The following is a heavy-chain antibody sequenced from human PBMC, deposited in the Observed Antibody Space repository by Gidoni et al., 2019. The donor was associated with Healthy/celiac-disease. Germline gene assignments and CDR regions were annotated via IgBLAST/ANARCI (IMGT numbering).Heavy chain of an antibody. CDR2: IYSGGST. CDR1: GFTVSSNY. D-gene: IGHD4-4*01. CDR3: ATITVTALR. Sequence: EVQLVESGRVLVQPGGSLRLSCAACGFTVSSNYMSWVRQAPGKGLEWVSVIYSGGSTYYADSVKGRFTIARDNSKNTLYLQMNSLRAEDTAVYYCATITVTALRWGQGTMVTVSS. V-gene: IGHV3-66*01. J-gene: IGHJ4*02.